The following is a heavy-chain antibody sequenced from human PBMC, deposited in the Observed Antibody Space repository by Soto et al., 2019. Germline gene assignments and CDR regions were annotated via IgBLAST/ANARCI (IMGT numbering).Heavy chain of an antibody. V-gene: IGHV1-3*01. CDR3: AREGGGSLVDV. CDR2: INAVNGTA. Sequence: ASVKVSCKASGYTFTNYAMHWVRQAPGQRLEWMGGINAVNGTAKYAQKFQGRVTITRDESPSTAYMELSSLRSEDTAVYYCAREGGGSLVDVWGQGTTVTVSS. CDR1: GYTFTNYA. D-gene: IGHD2-15*01. J-gene: IGHJ6*02.